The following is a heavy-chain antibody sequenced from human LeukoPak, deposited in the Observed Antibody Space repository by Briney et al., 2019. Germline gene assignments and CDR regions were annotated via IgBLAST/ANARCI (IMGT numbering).Heavy chain of an antibody. CDR2: IYHSGST. V-gene: IGHV4-30-2*01. J-gene: IGHJ5*02. Sequence: PSETLSLTCTVSGGSISSGGYSWSWIRQPPGKGLEWIGYIYHSGSTYYNPSLKSRVTISVDRSKNQFSLKLSSVTAADTAVYYCAGRAYDFWSGYYTDNWFDPWGQGTLVTVPS. CDR3: AGRAYDFWSGYYTDNWFDP. CDR1: GGSISSGGYS. D-gene: IGHD3-3*01.